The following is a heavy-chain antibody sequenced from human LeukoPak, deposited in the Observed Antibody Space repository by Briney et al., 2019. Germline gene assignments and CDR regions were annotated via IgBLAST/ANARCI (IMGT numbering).Heavy chain of an antibody. CDR2: IWYDGSNK. CDR1: GFTFSSYG. Sequence: GGSLRLSCAASGFTFSSYGMRWVRQAPGKGLEWVAVIWYDGSNKYYADSVKGRFTISRDNAKNALYLQMHSLRVEDTAVYYCARESIVVVPTTMDDASDIWGQGTMVTVSS. CDR3: ARESIVVVPTTMDDASDI. V-gene: IGHV3-33*01. D-gene: IGHD2-2*01. J-gene: IGHJ3*02.